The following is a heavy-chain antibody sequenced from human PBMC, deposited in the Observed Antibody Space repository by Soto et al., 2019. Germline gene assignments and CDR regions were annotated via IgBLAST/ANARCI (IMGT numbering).Heavy chain of an antibody. CDR2: IYRGGST. V-gene: IGHV3-53*02. CDR1: GFSVSSDY. D-gene: IGHD3-3*01. J-gene: IGHJ3*02. Sequence: DVQLVETGGGLIKPGGSLRLSCEASGFSVSSDYMNWVRQDPGKGLEWVSVIYRGGSTYYADSVRGRFTISRDNSENTLFLQMNSLRAEDTAVYYCARATEWNALDIWGQGTMVTVSS. CDR3: ARATEWNALDI.